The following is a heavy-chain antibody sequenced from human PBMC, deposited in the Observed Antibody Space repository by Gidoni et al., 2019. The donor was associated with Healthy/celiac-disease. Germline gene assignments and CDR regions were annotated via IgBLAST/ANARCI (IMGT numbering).Heavy chain of an antibody. CDR1: GFTFSSYG. CDR3: AKGFGRGERRNWFDP. J-gene: IGHJ5*02. CDR2: ISYDGSNK. V-gene: IGHV3-30*18. D-gene: IGHD3-10*01. Sequence: QVQLVESGGGVVQPGRSLRLSCAASGFTFSSYGMHWVRQAPGKGLEWVAVISYDGSNKYYADSVKGRFTISRDNSKNTLYLQMNSLRAEDTAVYYCAKGFGRGERRNWFDPWGQGTLVTVSS.